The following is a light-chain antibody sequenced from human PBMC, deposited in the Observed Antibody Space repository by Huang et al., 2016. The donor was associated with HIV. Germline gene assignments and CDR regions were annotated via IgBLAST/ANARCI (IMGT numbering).Light chain of an antibody. CDR3: QQRSEWLT. CDR2: DAS. CDR1: QSISTY. J-gene: IGKJ4*01. V-gene: IGKV3-11*01. Sequence: EIVLTQSPATLSLSPGERATLSCRASQSISTYLAGYHHRPGQSPRLRIYDASKRAVGVPTMFSGRGSGTDFTLTISSLEPEDFAVYFCQQRSEWLTFGGGTRVDI.